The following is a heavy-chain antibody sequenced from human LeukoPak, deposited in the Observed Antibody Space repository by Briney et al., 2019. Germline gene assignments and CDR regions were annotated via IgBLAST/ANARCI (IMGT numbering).Heavy chain of an antibody. CDR1: RGSISSGGYS. V-gene: IGHV4-30-4*07. Sequence: PSQTLSLTCAVSRGSISSGGYSWSWIRQPPGKGLEWIGYISSTGSTYYNPSLKSRLSISLDTSKNQFSLNLSSVTAADTAVFYCARLGVTQDAFDIWGQGTMVTVSS. J-gene: IGHJ3*02. CDR3: ARLGVTQDAFDI. CDR2: ISSTGST. D-gene: IGHD3-10*01.